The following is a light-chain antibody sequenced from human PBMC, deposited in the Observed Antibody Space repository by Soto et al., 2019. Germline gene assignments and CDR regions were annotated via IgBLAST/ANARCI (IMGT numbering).Light chain of an antibody. V-gene: IGKV3-15*01. J-gene: IGKJ4*01. Sequence: EIVMTQSPSTLSASPGERATLSCRASQSVSSNLAWYQQKPGQAPRLLIYGASTRATGIPARFSGSGSGTEFNLTISSLQSQDFAVYYCQQYNNCSQLTFGGGTKVEIK. CDR3: QQYNNCSQLT. CDR2: GAS. CDR1: QSVSSN.